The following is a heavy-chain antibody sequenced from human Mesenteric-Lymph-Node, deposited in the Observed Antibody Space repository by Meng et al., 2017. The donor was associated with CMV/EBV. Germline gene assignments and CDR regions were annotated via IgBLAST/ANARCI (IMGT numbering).Heavy chain of an antibody. V-gene: IGHV5-51*01. CDR1: GYSFTNYW. CDR2: IYPGDSDA. CDR3: ARRGTGDWYFDY. Sequence: CKGSGYSFTNYWIAWVRQMPGKGLEWMATIYPGDSDARYSPPFQGQVTVSADKSISTAYLQWRSLKASDTAMYYCARRGTGDWYFDYWGQGSLVTVSS. D-gene: IGHD7-27*01. J-gene: IGHJ4*02.